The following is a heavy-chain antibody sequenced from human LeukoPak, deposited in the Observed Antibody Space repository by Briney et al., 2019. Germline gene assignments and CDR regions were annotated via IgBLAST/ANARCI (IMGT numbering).Heavy chain of an antibody. D-gene: IGHD3-16*01. CDR1: GFTLRRFC. CDR3: AKVPHSWGLFDS. Sequence: GGALRLSCAASGFTLRRFCLHWVRRAPGKGLEGGAFIRDDGSTRYYTDSVKGRFTVSRDNSKNTLYLQMDSLRTEDTAVYYCAKVPHSWGLFDSWGQGTLVTVSS. CDR2: IRDDGSTR. V-gene: IGHV3-30*02. J-gene: IGHJ4*02.